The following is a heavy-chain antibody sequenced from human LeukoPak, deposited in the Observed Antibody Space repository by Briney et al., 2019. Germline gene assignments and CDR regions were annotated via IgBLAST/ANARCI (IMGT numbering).Heavy chain of an antibody. CDR1: GFTFDDYA. CDR3: ARSGRDYYGWGLGPWYFDL. D-gene: IGHD3-10*01. J-gene: IGHJ2*01. CDR2: ISWNSGSI. V-gene: IGHV3-9*01. Sequence: GRSLRLSCAASGFTFDDYAMHWVRQAPGKGLEWVSGISWNSGSIGYADSVKGRFTISRDNAKNSLYLQMNSLRAEDTALYHCARSGRDYYGWGLGPWYFDLWGRAPRVIVP.